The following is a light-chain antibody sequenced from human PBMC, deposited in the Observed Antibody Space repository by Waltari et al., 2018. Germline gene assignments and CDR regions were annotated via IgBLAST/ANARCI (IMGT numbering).Light chain of an antibody. CDR1: QGISSD. V-gene: IGKV1-9*01. CDR3: QHLNTYPPGLT. CDR2: ATS. J-gene: IGKJ4*01. Sequence: IQLTQSPSSLSASVGDRVTITCWASQGISSDLAWYQQKPGKAPKLLIYATSSLQSGVPSRFSGSGSGTDFTLTISSLQPEDFATYHCQHLNTYPPGLTFGGGTKVDIK.